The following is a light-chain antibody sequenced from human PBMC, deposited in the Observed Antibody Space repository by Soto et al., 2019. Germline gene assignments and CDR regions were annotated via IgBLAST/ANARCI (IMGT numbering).Light chain of an antibody. V-gene: IGKV3-15*01. CDR2: GAS. J-gene: IGKJ3*01. Sequence: EIVMTQSPATLSVYPGERATLSCRASQSVSSNLAWYQQKPGQAPRLLIYGASTRATGIPARFSGSGSGTEFTLTIRSLQSEDFAVYYCQQYNNWPLTFGPGTKVDIK. CDR3: QQYNNWPLT. CDR1: QSVSSN.